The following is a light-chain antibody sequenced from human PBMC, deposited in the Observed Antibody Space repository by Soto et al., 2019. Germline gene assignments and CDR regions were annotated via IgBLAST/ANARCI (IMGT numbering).Light chain of an antibody. CDR1: QSVGTK. CDR3: QQYNNWPPNT. Sequence: RVMTQSPATLSVSPGESATLSCRASQSVGTKLAWYQQKPGQPPRLLIYGASTRPTGIPARFTGGGSGTEFTLTITSLQSEDFAVYYCQQYNNWPPNTFGPGTKVDIK. CDR2: GAS. J-gene: IGKJ3*01. V-gene: IGKV3-15*01.